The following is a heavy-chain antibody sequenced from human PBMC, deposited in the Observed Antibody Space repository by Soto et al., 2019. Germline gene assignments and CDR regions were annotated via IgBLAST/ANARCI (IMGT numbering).Heavy chain of an antibody. CDR3: ARDQVPSYEFEYSSSSGMEV. J-gene: IGHJ6*02. D-gene: IGHD6-6*01. V-gene: IGHV3-33*01. CDR1: GFTFSSYG. CDR2: IWYDGSNK. Sequence: QVQLVESGGGVVQPGSSLRLSCAASGFTFSSYGMHWVRQAPGKGLEWVAGIWYDGSNKYYADSVKGRFTISRDNSKNTLYLQMNSLRAEDTAVYYCARDQVPSYEFEYSSSSGMEVWGQGTTVTVSS.